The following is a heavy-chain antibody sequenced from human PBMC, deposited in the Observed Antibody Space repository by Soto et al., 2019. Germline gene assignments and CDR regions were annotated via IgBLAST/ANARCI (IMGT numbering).Heavy chain of an antibody. J-gene: IGHJ3*01. D-gene: IGHD6-13*01. CDR3: SKGAGTVFDAFDV. CDR1: GFTFSSYG. V-gene: IGHV3-30*18. Sequence: GGSLRLSCAASGFTFSSYGMHWVRQAPGKGLEWVAVISYDGSNKYYADSVKGRFTISRDNSKNTLYLQMNSLRAEDTAVYYCSKGAGTVFDAFDVWGQGTMVTVSS. CDR2: ISYDGSNK.